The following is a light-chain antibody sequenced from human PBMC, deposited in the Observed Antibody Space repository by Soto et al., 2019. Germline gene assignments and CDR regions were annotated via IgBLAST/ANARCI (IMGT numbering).Light chain of an antibody. J-gene: IGKJ2*01. CDR3: QQYVSSHPAYT. Sequence: EIVLTQSPGTLSLSPGERATLSCRASQSVSSIYLAWYQQKPGQAPRLLIHGASSRATGIPDRFSGSASGTDFTLTISRLEPEDFAVYYCQQYVSSHPAYTFGQGTKLEIK. CDR2: GAS. CDR1: QSVSSIY. V-gene: IGKV3-20*01.